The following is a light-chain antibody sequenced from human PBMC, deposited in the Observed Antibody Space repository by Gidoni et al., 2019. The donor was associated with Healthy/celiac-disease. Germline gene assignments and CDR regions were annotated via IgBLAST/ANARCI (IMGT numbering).Light chain of an antibody. CDR1: QDISNY. CDR3: QQYDNLPVT. Sequence: DIQMTQSPSSLSASVGDRVTITCQASQDISNYLNRYQQKPGKAPKLLIYDASNLETGVPSRFSGSGSGTDFTFTISSLQPEDIATYYCQQYDNLPVTFGPGTKVDIK. J-gene: IGKJ3*01. CDR2: DAS. V-gene: IGKV1-33*01.